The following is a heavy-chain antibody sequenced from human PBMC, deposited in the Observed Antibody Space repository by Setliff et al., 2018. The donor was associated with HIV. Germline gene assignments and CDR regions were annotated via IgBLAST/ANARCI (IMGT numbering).Heavy chain of an antibody. CDR3: AILDVDTTMVTYYGMDV. V-gene: IGHV3-48*03. D-gene: IGHD5-18*01. Sequence: GGSLRLSCAASGFTFRNYAMTWVRQAPGKGLEWVSYISSSGSTVYYADSAKGRFTISRDNAKNSLYLQMNSLRAEDTAVYYCAILDVDTTMVTYYGMDVWGQGTTVTVSS. J-gene: IGHJ6*02. CDR2: ISSSGSTV. CDR1: GFTFRNYA.